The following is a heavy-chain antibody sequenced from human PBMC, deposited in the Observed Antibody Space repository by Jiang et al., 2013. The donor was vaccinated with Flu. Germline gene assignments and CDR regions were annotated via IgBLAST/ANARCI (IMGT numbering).Heavy chain of an antibody. CDR2: INHSGST. V-gene: IGHV4-34*01. CDR1: GGSFSGYY. D-gene: IGHD2-2*01. Sequence: LLKPSETLSLTCAVYGGSFSGYYWSWIRQPPGKGLEWIGEINHSGSTNYNPSLKSRVTISVDTSKNQFSLELSSVTAADTAVYYCARIKWVIVVVPHAVGATTLSHDAFDIWGQGTMVTVSS. CDR3: ARIKWVIVVVPHAVGATTLSHDAFDI. J-gene: IGHJ3*02.